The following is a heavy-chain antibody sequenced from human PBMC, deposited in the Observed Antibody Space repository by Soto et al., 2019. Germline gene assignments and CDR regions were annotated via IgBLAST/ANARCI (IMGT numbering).Heavy chain of an antibody. Sequence: SETLSLTWTVSGGSVSSGSFYWSWIRQPPGKGLEWIGFIYDNRTFNYNASLKSRVTISVDTSKHQFSLKLSSVTAADTAVYYCARVLLGYSSSHYFDFWGQGALVT. J-gene: IGHJ4*02. CDR3: ARVLLGYSSSHYFDF. D-gene: IGHD6-6*01. V-gene: IGHV4-61*01. CDR1: GGSVSSGSFY. CDR2: IYDNRTF.